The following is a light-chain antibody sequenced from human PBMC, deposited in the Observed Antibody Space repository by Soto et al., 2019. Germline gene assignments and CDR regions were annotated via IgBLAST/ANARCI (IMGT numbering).Light chain of an antibody. V-gene: IGKV3-11*01. CDR3: QQYGGSPRT. CDR1: QSVSTY. CDR2: DSS. Sequence: EIVLTQSPATLSLSPGDRASLSCRASQSVSTYLAWYQQKPGQAPRLLIYDSSNRAAGIPARFSGSGSGTDFTLTITRLEPEDFAVYYCQQYGGSPRTFGQGTKVDIK. J-gene: IGKJ1*01.